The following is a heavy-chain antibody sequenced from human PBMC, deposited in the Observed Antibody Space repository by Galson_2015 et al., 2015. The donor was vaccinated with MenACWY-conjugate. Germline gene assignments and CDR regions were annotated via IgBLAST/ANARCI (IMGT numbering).Heavy chain of an antibody. V-gene: IGHV3-21*01. CDR1: GFTFSSYS. CDR2: ISSSSSYM. Sequence: SLRLSCAASGFTFSSYSMNWVRQAPGKGLEWVSSISSSSSYMYYADSVKGRFTISRDNAKNSLYLQMNSLRAEDTAVYYCATLPFLPYCSSTSCYNPDYWGQGTLVTVSS. D-gene: IGHD2-2*02. J-gene: IGHJ4*02. CDR3: ATLPFLPYCSSTSCYNPDY.